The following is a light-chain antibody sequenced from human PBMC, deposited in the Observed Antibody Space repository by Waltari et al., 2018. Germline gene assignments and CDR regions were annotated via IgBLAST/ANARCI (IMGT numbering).Light chain of an antibody. CDR3: AVWDDSLNGWV. V-gene: IGLV1-44*01. Sequence: QSVLTQPPSASGTPGQRVPISCSGSSSNIGSNTVNWYQQLPGTAPKLLIYSSNQRPSGVPDRFSGSKSGTSASLAISGLQSEDEADYYCAVWDDSLNGWVFGGGTKLTVL. J-gene: IGLJ3*02. CDR1: SSNIGSNT. CDR2: SSN.